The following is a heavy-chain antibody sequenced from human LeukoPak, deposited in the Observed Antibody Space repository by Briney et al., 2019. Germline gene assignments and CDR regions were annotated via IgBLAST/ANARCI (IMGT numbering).Heavy chain of an antibody. V-gene: IGHV4-39*07. D-gene: IGHD3-22*01. CDR1: GGSISSSSYY. CDR3: ARVDRYYDSSGYYYFDY. CDR2: IYYSGST. Sequence: SETLSLTCTVSGGSISSSSYYWGWIRQPPGKGLEWIGSIYYSGSTYYNPSLKSRVTISVDTSKNQFSLKLSSVTAADTAVYYCARVDRYYDSSGYYYFDYWGQGTLVTVSS. J-gene: IGHJ4*02.